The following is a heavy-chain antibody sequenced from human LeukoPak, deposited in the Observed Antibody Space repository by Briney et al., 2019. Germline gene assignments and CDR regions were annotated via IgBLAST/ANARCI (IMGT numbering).Heavy chain of an antibody. Sequence: SVKVSCKASGGTFSSYAISWVRQAPGQGLEWMGRIIPIFGIANYARKFQGRVTITADKSTSTAYMGLSSLRAEDTAVYYCASPWGSPTSYGMDVWGQGTTVTVSS. CDR1: GGTFSSYA. D-gene: IGHD7-27*01. J-gene: IGHJ6*02. CDR3: ASPWGSPTSYGMDV. CDR2: IIPIFGIA. V-gene: IGHV1-69*04.